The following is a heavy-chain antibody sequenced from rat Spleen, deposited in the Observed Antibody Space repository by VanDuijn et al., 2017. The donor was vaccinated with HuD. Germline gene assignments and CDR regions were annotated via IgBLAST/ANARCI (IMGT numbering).Heavy chain of an antibody. CDR1: GFTFSSYV. J-gene: IGHJ3*01. Sequence: EVQLVESGGGLVQPGSSLKVSCVASGFTFSSYVMHWFRQAPENGIEWLAYINSDSSDTHYAETVKGRFTISRDNAENTVYLQMNSLRSEDTATYYCALRYYGYTYDWFAYWGQGTLVTVSS. CDR3: ALRYYGYTYDWFAY. D-gene: IGHD1-9*01. V-gene: IGHV5-43*01. CDR2: INSDSSDT.